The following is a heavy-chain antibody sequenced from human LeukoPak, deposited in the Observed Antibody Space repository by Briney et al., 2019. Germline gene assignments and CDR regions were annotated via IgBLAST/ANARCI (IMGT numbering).Heavy chain of an antibody. J-gene: IGHJ6*03. V-gene: IGHV1-69*05. CDR1: GGTFSSYA. Sequence: SVKVSCKASGGTFSSYAISWVRQAPGQGLEWMGGIIPIFGTANYAQKFQGRVTITTDESTSTAYMELSSLRSEDTAVYYCARGLRPKYCSSTSCLYCYYYMDVWGKGTTVTVSS. CDR3: ARGLRPKYCSSTSCLYCYYYMDV. CDR2: IIPIFGTA. D-gene: IGHD2-2*01.